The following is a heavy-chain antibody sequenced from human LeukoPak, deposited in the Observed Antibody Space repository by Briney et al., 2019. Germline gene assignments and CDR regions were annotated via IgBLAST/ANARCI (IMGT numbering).Heavy chain of an antibody. CDR3: ATIWFGELSPSYNWFDP. Sequence: ASVKVSCKVSGYTLTELSMHWVRQAPGKGLEWMGGFDPEDGETIYAQKFQGRVTMTEDTSTDTAYMELSSLRSEDTAVCYCATIWFGELSPSYNWFDPWGQGTLVTVSS. V-gene: IGHV1-24*01. J-gene: IGHJ5*02. CDR1: GYTLTELS. CDR2: FDPEDGET. D-gene: IGHD3-10*01.